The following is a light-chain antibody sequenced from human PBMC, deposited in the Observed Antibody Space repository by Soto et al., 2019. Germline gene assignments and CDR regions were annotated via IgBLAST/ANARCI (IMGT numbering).Light chain of an antibody. Sequence: QSVLTQPPSVSAAPGQRVTISCSGSRSNIGNNYVSWYQQRPGTAPKLLIYDNNERPSGIPDRFSGSKSGTSATLGITGLQTGYEADYYCGTWDSSLSAGVFGGGTKLTVL. CDR1: RSNIGNNY. V-gene: IGLV1-51*01. J-gene: IGLJ2*01. CDR3: GTWDSSLSAGV. CDR2: DNN.